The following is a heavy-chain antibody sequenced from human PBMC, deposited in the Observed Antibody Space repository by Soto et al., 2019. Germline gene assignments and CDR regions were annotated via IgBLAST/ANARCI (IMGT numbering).Heavy chain of an antibody. Sequence: SEILSLTCTVSGASMSEYFWSWIRQSPGKGLEWIGYIYYLGSTDYNPSLKSRVTISVDTSKRQFSLRLTSVTAADTAVYYCARDGYDGSGSPYPAFWGPGTQVTVSS. J-gene: IGHJ4*02. D-gene: IGHD3-10*01. CDR3: ARDGYDGSGSPYPAF. V-gene: IGHV4-59*01. CDR2: IYYLGST. CDR1: GASMSEYF.